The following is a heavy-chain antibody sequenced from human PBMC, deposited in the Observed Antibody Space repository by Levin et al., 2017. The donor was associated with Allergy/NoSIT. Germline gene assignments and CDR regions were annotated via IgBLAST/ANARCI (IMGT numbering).Heavy chain of an antibody. CDR2: ISSSSSYT. CDR3: AMLGYCSSTSCVDSYGMDV. J-gene: IGHJ6*02. Sequence: GGSLRLSCAASGFTFSDYYMSWIRQAPGKGLEWVSYISSSSSYTNYADSVKGRFTISRDNAKNSLYLQMNSLRAEDTAVYYCAMLGYCSSTSCVDSYGMDVWGQGTTVTVSS. CDR1: GFTFSDYY. V-gene: IGHV3-11*03. D-gene: IGHD2-2*01.